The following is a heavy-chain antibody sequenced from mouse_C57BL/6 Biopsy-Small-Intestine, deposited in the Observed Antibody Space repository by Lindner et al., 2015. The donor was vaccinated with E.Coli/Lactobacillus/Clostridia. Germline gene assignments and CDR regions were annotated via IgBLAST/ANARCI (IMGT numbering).Heavy chain of an antibody. CDR1: LHLYKLMV. D-gene: IGHD3-1*01. J-gene: IGHJ4*01. V-gene: IGHV14-3*01. CDR2: INGNNGNT. Sequence: SVKVVLQDFWLHLYKLMVSVGCGQAPGQGLEWMGWINGNNGNTHYAQKFQGRVTMTTDTSTTTANMELRSLRPDDTAMYYCARDILPHFDFWRHRRRFDPWGQGTLVTVSS. CDR3: ARDILPHFDFWRHRRRFDP.